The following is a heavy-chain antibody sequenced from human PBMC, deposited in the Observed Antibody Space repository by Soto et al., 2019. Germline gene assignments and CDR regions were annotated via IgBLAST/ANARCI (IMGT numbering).Heavy chain of an antibody. Sequence: QVQLVQSGAEVKKPGASVKVSCKASGYTFTSYYMHWVRQAPGQGLEWMGIINPSGGSTSYAQKFQGRVTMARDTSTSTVYRELRSLRSGDTAVYYCARAYQPFFSSSWEGGGGMDVWGQGTTVTVSS. J-gene: IGHJ6*02. CDR1: GYTFTSYY. V-gene: IGHV1-46*01. CDR3: ARAYQPFFSSSWEGGGGMDV. D-gene: IGHD6-13*01. CDR2: INPSGGST.